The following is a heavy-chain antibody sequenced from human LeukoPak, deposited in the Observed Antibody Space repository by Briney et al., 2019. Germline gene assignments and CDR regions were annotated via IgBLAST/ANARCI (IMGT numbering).Heavy chain of an antibody. V-gene: IGHV4-30-4*01. CDR2: IYSSGST. J-gene: IGHJ5*02. D-gene: IGHD2-2*01. CDR3: ATAFHCSSTSCYLGWFDP. Sequence: SETLSLTCTVSGGSISSSDYYWGWIRQPPGKGLEWIAYIYSSGSTYYNPSLKSRITISVDTPKNQFSLKPSSVTAADTAVYYCATAFHCSSTSCYLGWFDPWGQGTLVTVSS. CDR1: GGSISSSDYY.